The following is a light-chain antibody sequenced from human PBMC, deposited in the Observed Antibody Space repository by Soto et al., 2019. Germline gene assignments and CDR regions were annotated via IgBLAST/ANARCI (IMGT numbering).Light chain of an antibody. Sequence: DIQMTQSPSSLSASVGDRVTITCQASQNINNYLNWYQQKPGKAPKLLIYDASSLESGVPSRFSGSGSGTEFTLTISSLQPDDFATYYCQQYNSYSTFGQGTKVHIK. V-gene: IGKV1-5*01. J-gene: IGKJ1*01. CDR1: QNINNY. CDR2: DAS. CDR3: QQYNSYST.